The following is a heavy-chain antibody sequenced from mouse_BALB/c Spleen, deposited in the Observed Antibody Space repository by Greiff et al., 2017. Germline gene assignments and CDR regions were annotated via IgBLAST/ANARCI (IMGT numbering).Heavy chain of an antibody. CDR3: AREGVSYFDY. V-gene: IGHV1-80*01. CDR2: IYPGDGDT. CDR1: GYAFSSYW. Sequence: VQLQQSGAELVRPGSSVKISCKASGYAFSSYWMNWVKQRPGQGLEWIGQIYPGDGDTNYNGKFKGKATLTADKSSSTAYMQLSSLTSEDSAVYFCAREGVSYFDYWGQGTTLTVSS. J-gene: IGHJ2*01.